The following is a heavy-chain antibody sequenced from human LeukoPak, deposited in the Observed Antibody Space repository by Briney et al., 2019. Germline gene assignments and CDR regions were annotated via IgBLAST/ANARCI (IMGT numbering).Heavy chain of an antibody. V-gene: IGHV1-3*01. CDR1: GYTFTSYA. D-gene: IGHD5-24*01. CDR3: ARVESYYYGMDV. J-gene: IGHJ6*04. CDR2: INAGNGNT. Sequence: ASVKVSCKASGYTFTSYAMHWVRQAPGQRLEWMGWINAGNGNTKYSQKFQGRVTITRDTSASTAYMELSSLRSEDTAMYYCARVESYYYGMDVWGKGTTVTVSS.